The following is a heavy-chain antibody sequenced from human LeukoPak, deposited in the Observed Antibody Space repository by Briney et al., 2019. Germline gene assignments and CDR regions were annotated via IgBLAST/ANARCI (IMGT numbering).Heavy chain of an antibody. CDR3: ARGGDGYNLYYFDY. V-gene: IGHV1-2*02. CDR2: INPNSGGT. D-gene: IGHD5-24*01. Sequence: ASVKVSCKVSGYTLTELSMHWVRQAPGQGLEWMGWINPNSGGTNYAQKFQGRVTMTRDTSISTAYMELSRLRSDDTAVYYCARGGDGYNLYYFDYWGQGTLVTVSS. CDR1: GYTLTELS. J-gene: IGHJ4*02.